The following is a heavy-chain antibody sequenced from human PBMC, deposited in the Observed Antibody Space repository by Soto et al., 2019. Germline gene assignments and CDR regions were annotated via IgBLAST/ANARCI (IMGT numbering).Heavy chain of an antibody. Sequence: GGSLRLSCAASGFMFSDYAMTWARQAPGKELEWVSGLLRPGRSTYYADSVKGRFTISGDTSANTVYLQMDSLRAEDTAVYYCAKDAIANDGIWIMDSWGQGTVVTVSS. CDR3: AKDAIANDGIWIMDS. CDR1: GFMFSDYA. V-gene: IGHV3-23*01. CDR2: LLRPGRST. D-gene: IGHD3-16*01. J-gene: IGHJ5*02.